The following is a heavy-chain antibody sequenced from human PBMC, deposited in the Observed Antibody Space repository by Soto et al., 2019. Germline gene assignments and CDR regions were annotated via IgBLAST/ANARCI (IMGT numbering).Heavy chain of an antibody. Sequence: QVQLVQSGAEVKKPGASVKVSCKASGYTFTSYGISWVRQAPGQGLEWMGWISAYNGNTNYAQKLQGRVTMTTDTSTSTAYMELRSLRSDDTAVYYGARTAEQWLVETLFDPCGQGTLVTVSS. CDR3: ARTAEQWLVETLFDP. CDR1: GYTFTSYG. V-gene: IGHV1-18*01. CDR2: ISAYNGNT. D-gene: IGHD6-19*01. J-gene: IGHJ5*02.